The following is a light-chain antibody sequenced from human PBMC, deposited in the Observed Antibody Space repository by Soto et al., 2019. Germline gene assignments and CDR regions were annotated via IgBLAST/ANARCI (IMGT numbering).Light chain of an antibody. J-gene: IGLJ1*01. V-gene: IGLV2-14*01. CDR2: EVS. CDR1: SSDVGAYNL. CDR3: ASYTSSGLYV. Sequence: QSVLTQPASVSGSPGQSITISCTGTSSDVGAYNLVSWYQHHPDKAPKLMISEVSNRPSGVSDRFSGSKSGNTASLTISGLQAEDEADYYCASYTSSGLYVFGTGTKVTVL.